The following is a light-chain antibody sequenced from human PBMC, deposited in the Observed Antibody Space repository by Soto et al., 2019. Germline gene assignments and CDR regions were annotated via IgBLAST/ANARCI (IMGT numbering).Light chain of an antibody. J-gene: IGKJ1*01. CDR3: AEAALLPHA. V-gene: IGKV2-24*01. CDR1: QSLAFRDGNIY. Sequence: DIVLTQTPLSLVVTLGQPASISCKSSQSLAFRDGNIYLNWLQQRPGQPPRLLIYKTSNRFSGVPARFSGSGSGTEFTLKISKVEAEDVGVYYCAEAALLPHAFGPGTKVEIK. CDR2: KTS.